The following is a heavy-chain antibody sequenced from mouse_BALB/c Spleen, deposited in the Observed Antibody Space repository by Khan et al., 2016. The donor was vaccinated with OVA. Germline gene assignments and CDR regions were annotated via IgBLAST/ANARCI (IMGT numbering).Heavy chain of an antibody. J-gene: IGHJ3*01. Sequence: EVQLQESGAELVKPGASVKLSCSASGFNIKDTYIHWMKQRPEHGLVWIGRIDPPNDDSKYGPKFQAQATLTADTSSNTAYLQLSSLTSEDTAVYYCATLYCNPFAFWGQGTLVSVSA. V-gene: IGHV14-3*02. CDR3: ATLYCNPFAF. CDR2: IDPPNDDS. D-gene: IGHD2-1*01. CDR1: GFNIKDTY.